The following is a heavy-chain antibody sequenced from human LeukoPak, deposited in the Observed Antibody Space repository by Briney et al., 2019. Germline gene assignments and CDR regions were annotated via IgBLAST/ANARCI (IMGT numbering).Heavy chain of an antibody. Sequence: GGSLRLSCAASGFTFSSYSMNCGRHAPGKGLEWVSYISSSSSTIYYADSVKGRFTISRDNAKNSLYLQMNSLSAEDTGVYYCARDGQYYDFWSGYYEVYNWFDPWGQGTLVTVSS. CDR2: ISSSSSTI. V-gene: IGHV3-48*04. CDR1: GFTFSSYS. J-gene: IGHJ5*02. D-gene: IGHD3-3*01. CDR3: ARDGQYYDFWSGYYEVYNWFDP.